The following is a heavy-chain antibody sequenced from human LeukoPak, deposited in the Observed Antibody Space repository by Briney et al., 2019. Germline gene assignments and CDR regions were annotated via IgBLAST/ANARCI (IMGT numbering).Heavy chain of an antibody. CDR2: ISYDGSSE. V-gene: IGHV3-30-3*01. D-gene: IGHD6-13*01. J-gene: IGHJ4*02. Sequence: PGRSLRLSCAASEFTFSSYAMHWVRQAPGKGLEWVAVISYDGSSEYYADSVKGRFTISRDNSKNTLYLQMNSLRGDDTAVYYCARIAAAVWYYFDYWGQGTLVTVSS. CDR3: ARIAAAVWYYFDY. CDR1: EFTFSSYA.